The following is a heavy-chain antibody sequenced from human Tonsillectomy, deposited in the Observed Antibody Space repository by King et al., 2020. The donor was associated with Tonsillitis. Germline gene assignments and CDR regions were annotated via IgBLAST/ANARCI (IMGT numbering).Heavy chain of an antibody. J-gene: IGHJ4*02. V-gene: IGHV5-51*01. CDR3: ARQEADGYSYFDY. CDR1: EYSFTSYW. Sequence: QLVQSGAEVKKPGESLKISCKGSEYSFTSYWIAWVRQMPGKGLEWMGIIYPDDSDTRYSPSFQGQVTFSADKSISTAYLQWSSLKASDTAMYYCARQEADGYSYFDYWGQGTLVTVSS. CDR2: IYPDDSDT. D-gene: IGHD5-24*01.